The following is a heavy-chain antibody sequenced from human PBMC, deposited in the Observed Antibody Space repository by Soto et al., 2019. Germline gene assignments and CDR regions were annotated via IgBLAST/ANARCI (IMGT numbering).Heavy chain of an antibody. Sequence: EEHLVESGGGLVQPGGSLRLSCPASGFTFTEYWMHWVRQVPGKGLVWVSRINADGTRTNYADSVKGRFTISRDNAKNTVYLQMNSLRAEDTAVFYCARGIKNYYGTDVWGQGTTVTVSS. D-gene: IGHD3-16*01. CDR2: INADGTRT. V-gene: IGHV3-74*01. CDR3: ARGIKNYYGTDV. J-gene: IGHJ6*02. CDR1: GFTFTEYW.